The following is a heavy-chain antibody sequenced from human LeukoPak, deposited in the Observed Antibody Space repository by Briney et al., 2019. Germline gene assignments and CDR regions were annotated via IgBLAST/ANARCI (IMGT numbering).Heavy chain of an antibody. CDR1: GYSFTSYW. CDR2: IYPGDSDT. CDR3: AIRVEMANPDAFDI. V-gene: IGHV5-51*01. J-gene: IGHJ3*02. Sequence: GESLKISCKGSGYSFTSYWIGWVRQMPGKNLEWMGFIYPGDSDTRYSPSFQGQVTISADKSISTAYLQWSSLKASDTAMYYCAIRVEMANPDAFDIWGQGTMVTVSS. D-gene: IGHD5-24*01.